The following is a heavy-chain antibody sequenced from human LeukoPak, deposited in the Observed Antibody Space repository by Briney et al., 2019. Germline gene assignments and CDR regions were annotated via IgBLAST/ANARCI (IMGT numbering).Heavy chain of an antibody. J-gene: IGHJ4*02. CDR3: ARGVEPLAANTLAY. CDR1: WVTVLTKD. D-gene: IGHD1-14*01. Sequence: PGGALRLSCAASWVTVLTKDMNWVRPAPGEGLEWGSVLYSDGNTKYADSVQGRFTISRDNSKNTLYLEMNSLSPDDTAVYYCARGVEPLAANTLAYWGQGTLVTVTS. CDR2: LYSDGNT. V-gene: IGHV3-53*01.